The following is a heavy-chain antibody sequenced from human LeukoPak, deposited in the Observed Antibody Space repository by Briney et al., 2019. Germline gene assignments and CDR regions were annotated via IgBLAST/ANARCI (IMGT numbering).Heavy chain of an antibody. D-gene: IGHD6-19*01. Sequence: SETLSLTCSVSGGSISTYYWSWIRQPPGKGLEWIGFIYDSGSTNYNPSLKSRVTISVDTSKNQFSLKLSSVTAADTAVYYCARASGWYERGPDYYYYYMDVWGKGTTVTVSS. CDR3: ARASGWYERGPDYYYYYMDV. CDR1: GGSISTYY. J-gene: IGHJ6*03. CDR2: IYDSGST. V-gene: IGHV4-59*01.